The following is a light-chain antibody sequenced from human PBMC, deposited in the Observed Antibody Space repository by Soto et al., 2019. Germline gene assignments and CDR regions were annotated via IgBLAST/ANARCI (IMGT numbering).Light chain of an antibody. CDR3: QQLNSYPIT. J-gene: IGKJ5*01. CDR2: AAS. V-gene: IGKV1-8*01. Sequence: TQSPGTLSVAPGDRVTITCRASQGISSYLAWYQQKPGKAPKLLIYAASTLQSGVPSRFSGSGSGTDFTLTISCLQSEDFATYYCQQLNSYPITFGQGTDWRL. CDR1: QGISSY.